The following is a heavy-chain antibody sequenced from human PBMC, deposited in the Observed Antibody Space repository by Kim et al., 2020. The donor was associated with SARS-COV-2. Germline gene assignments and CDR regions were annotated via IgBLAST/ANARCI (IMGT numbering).Heavy chain of an antibody. CDR3: ANVVRGAPKNYYYYGMDV. CDR2: ISGSGGST. Sequence: GGSLRLSCAASGFTFSSYAMSWVRQAPGKGLEWVSAISGSGGSTYYADSVKGRFTISRDNSKNTLYLQMNSLRAEDTAVYYCANVVRGAPKNYYYYGMDVWGQGTTVTVSS. CDR1: GFTFSSYA. D-gene: IGHD3-10*01. V-gene: IGHV3-23*01. J-gene: IGHJ6*02.